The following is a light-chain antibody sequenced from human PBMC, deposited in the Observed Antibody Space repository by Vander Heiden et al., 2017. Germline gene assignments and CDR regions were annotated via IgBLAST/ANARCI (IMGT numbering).Light chain of an antibody. CDR1: TGAVPSGYY. V-gene: IGLV7-43*01. CDR3: RVYDGGARV. CDR2: STS. Sequence: QTVVTPVPSLTVYPGGTAPLTCASGTGAVPSGYYPNWFQKKPGQAHRDLIYSTSNNNAWTPARFSGSLLGGKAALTLSGVQHEDEAEYYCRVYDGGARVFGGGTKLTVL. J-gene: IGLJ3*02.